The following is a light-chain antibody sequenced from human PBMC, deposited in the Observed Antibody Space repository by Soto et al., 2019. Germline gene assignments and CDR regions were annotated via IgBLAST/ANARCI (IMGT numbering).Light chain of an antibody. CDR1: QSLLHSDGKTY. J-gene: IGKJ2*01. CDR2: EVS. CDR3: LQDYDFPYT. V-gene: IGKV2D-29*01. Sequence: DIVMTQTPLSLSVTPGQPASISCKSSQSLLHSDGKTYLYWYLQKPGQPPQLLIYEVSNRFSGVPDRFSGSGSGTDFTLTINDLQPEDVATYFCLQDYDFPYTFGQGTKLEI.